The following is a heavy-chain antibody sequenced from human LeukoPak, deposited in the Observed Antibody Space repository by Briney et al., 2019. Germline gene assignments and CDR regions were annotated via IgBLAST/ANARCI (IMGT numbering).Heavy chain of an antibody. V-gene: IGHV3-48*01. CDR2: ISSGSATI. Sequence: GGSLRLSCAASGFTFNSYSMNWVRQAPGKGLEWLSYISSGSATIYYADPVKGRFTIFRDNAKNSLYLQMNNLRPEDTAVYYCARDTANYDYVWGTYRYFDFWGQGTLVTVSS. CDR1: GFTFNSYS. J-gene: IGHJ4*02. D-gene: IGHD3-16*02. CDR3: ARDTANYDYVWGTYRYFDF.